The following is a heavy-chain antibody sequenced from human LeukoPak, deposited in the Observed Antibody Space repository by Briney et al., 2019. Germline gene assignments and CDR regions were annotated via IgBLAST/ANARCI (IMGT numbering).Heavy chain of an antibody. J-gene: IGHJ4*02. D-gene: IGHD3-22*01. CDR1: GYTFPSYG. V-gene: IGHV1-18*01. CDR3: ARDSDYDSSGALFDY. CDR2: ISAYNGNT. Sequence: ASVKVSCKASGYTFPSYGISWVRQAPGQALEWIACISAYNGNTNYAQKLQGRVTMTTDTSTSTAYMGLRSLRSDDTAVYYCARDSDYDSSGALFDYWGQGTLVTVSS.